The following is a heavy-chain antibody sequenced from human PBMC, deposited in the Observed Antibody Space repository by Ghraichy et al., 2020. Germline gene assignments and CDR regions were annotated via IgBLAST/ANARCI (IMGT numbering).Heavy chain of an antibody. CDR1: GGSITTGDYS. D-gene: IGHD3-3*01. V-gene: IGHV4-30-2*06. J-gene: IGHJ6*02. Sequence: SETLSLTCGVSGGSITTGDYSWTWVRQSPGKGLEWIGYIYSSGNAYHNPSLKSRVTISVDGSRNRFSLDVISVTAADAAVYYCAVLATHGVDVCGQGTTVAVS. CDR2: IYSSGNA. CDR3: AVLATHGVDV.